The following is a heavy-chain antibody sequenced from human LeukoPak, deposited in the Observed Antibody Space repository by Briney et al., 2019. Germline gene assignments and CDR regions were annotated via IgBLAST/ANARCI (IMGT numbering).Heavy chain of an antibody. CDR2: INHSGGT. CDR1: GGSFSGYY. D-gene: IGHD3-10*01. V-gene: IGHV4-34*01. CDR3: ARELWFGELFPRSYYMDV. J-gene: IGHJ6*03. Sequence: SETLSLTCAVYGGSFSGYYWSWIRQPPGKGLEWIGEINHSGGTNYNPSLKSRVTISVDTSKNQFSLKLSSVTAADTAVYYCARELWFGELFPRSYYMDVWGKGTTVTISS.